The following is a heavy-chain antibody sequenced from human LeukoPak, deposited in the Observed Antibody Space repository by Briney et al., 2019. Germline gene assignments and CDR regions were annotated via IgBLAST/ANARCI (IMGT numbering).Heavy chain of an antibody. J-gene: IGHJ4*02. Sequence: PGGSLRLSCAASGFTFSSYEMNWVRQAPGKGLEWVSYISSSGSTIYYADSVKGRFTISRDNAKNSLYLQMNSLRAEDTAVYYCAKDGGRRHYGGLAADYWGQGTLVTVSS. CDR1: GFTFSSYE. V-gene: IGHV3-48*03. D-gene: IGHD4-23*01. CDR2: ISSSGSTI. CDR3: AKDGGRRHYGGLAADY.